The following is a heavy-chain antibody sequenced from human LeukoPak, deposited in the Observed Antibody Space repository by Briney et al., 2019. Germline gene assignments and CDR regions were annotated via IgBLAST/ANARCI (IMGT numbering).Heavy chain of an antibody. Sequence: SETLSLTCTVSGGSISSYYWSWIRQPPGKGLEWIGYIHYSGSTNYNPSLKSRVTISVDTSQNQFSLKLRSVTAADTAVYYCARGSMVYSLGYWGQGTLVTVSS. CDR3: ARGSMVYSLGY. V-gene: IGHV4-59*01. CDR2: IHYSGST. D-gene: IGHD2-8*01. J-gene: IGHJ4*02. CDR1: GGSISSYY.